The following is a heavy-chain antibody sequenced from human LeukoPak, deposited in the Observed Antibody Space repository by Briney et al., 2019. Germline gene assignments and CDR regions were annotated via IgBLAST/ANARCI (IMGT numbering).Heavy chain of an antibody. CDR1: GGSISSYY. CDR3: ASSVAGTWDAFDI. V-gene: IGHV4-59*01. Sequence: PSETLSLTCTVSGGSISSYYWSWIRQPPGKGLEWIGYIYYSGSTNYNPSLKSRVTISVDTSKNQFSLKLSSVTAADTAVYYCASSVAGTWDAFDIWGQGTMVTVSS. CDR2: IYYSGST. D-gene: IGHD6-19*01. J-gene: IGHJ3*02.